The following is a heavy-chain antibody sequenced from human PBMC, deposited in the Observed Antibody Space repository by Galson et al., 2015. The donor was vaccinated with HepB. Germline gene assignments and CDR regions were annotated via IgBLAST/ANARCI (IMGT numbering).Heavy chain of an antibody. CDR3: AKDLVGGVWDYYGMDV. Sequence: SLRLSCAASGFTFSSYAMSWVRQAPGKGLEWVSAISGSGGSTYYADSVKGRFTISRDNSKNTLYLQMNSLRAEDTAVYYCAKDLVGGVWDYYGMDVWGQGTTVTVSS. V-gene: IGHV3-23*01. CDR2: ISGSGGST. CDR1: GFTFSSYA. D-gene: IGHD2-21*01. J-gene: IGHJ6*02.